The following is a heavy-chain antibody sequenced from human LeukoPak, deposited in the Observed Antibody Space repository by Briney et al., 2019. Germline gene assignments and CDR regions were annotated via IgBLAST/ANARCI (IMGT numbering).Heavy chain of an antibody. CDR1: GFTFSSYG. Sequence: PGGSLRLSCAASGFTFSSYGMHWVRQAPGKGLEWVAVISYDGSNKDYADSVKGRFTISRDNSKNTLYLQMNSLRSDDTAVYSCARDPVRYFDSLLYGWFDPWGQGTLVTVSS. D-gene: IGHD3-9*01. V-gene: IGHV3-30*03. CDR2: ISYDGSNK. CDR3: ARDPVRYFDSLLYGWFDP. J-gene: IGHJ5*02.